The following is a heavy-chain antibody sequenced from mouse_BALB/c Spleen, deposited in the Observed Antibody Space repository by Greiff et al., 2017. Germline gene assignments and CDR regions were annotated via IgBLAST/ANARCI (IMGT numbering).Heavy chain of an antibody. CDR2: ISSGSSTI. V-gene: IGHV5-17*02. D-gene: IGHD1-1*01. Sequence: DVQLQESGGGLVQPGGSRKLSCAASGFTFSSFGMHWVRQAPEKGLEWVAYISSGSSTIYYADTVKGRFTISRDNPKNTLFLQMTSLRSEDTAMYYCARSNPLAYAMGYWGQGTSVTVSS. CDR1: GFTFSSFG. J-gene: IGHJ4*01. CDR3: ARSNPLAYAMGY.